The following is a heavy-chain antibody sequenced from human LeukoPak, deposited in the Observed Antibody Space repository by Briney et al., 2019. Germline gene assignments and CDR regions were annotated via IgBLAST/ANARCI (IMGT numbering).Heavy chain of an antibody. J-gene: IGHJ6*03. D-gene: IGHD3-16*01. CDR3: ARRSEFGVLYYMDI. CDR2: ISGSSGTI. Sequence: GGSLRLSCVASGFTFSSYSMNWVRQAPGKGLEWVSYISGSSGTIYYADSVKGRFTIYRDNAKNSLYLQMNSLRAEDTAVYYCARRSEFGVLYYMDIWGKGTTVTVSS. CDR1: GFTFSSYS. V-gene: IGHV3-48*01.